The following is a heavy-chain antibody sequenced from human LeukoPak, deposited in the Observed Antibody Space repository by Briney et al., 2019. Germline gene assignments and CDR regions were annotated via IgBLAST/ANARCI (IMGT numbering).Heavy chain of an antibody. J-gene: IGHJ4*02. CDR2: ISSSSSTI. D-gene: IGHD2-2*01. CDR3: AREYCSSTSCLYDY. Sequence: GGSLRLSCAASGFTLSSYSMNWVRQAPGKGLEWVSYISSSSSTIYYADSVKGRFTISRDKAKNSLYLQMNRLRAEDTALYCCAREYCSSTSCLYDYWGQGTLVTVSS. CDR1: GFTLSSYS. V-gene: IGHV3-48*01.